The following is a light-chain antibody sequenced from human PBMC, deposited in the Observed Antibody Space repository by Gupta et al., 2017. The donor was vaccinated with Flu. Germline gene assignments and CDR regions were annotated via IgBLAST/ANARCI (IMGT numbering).Light chain of an antibody. CDR1: QTFNNW. CDR3: QQYDSYPIN. V-gene: IGKV1-5*03. Sequence: SPSTLSASVGDRVTITCRASQTFNNWLAWFQQKPGKAPKVLIHKASTLQSGVPSRFRGSGSGTEFTLTISSRQPDDFATYFCQQYDSYPINLGGGTKVEIK. J-gene: IGKJ4*01. CDR2: KAS.